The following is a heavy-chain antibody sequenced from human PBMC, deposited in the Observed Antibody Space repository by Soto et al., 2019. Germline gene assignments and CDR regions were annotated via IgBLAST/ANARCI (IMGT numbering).Heavy chain of an antibody. CDR1: GGTFSSHS. D-gene: IGHD2-2*01. Sequence: QVQLVQSGADVKKPGSSVKVSCKVSGGTFSSHSINWVRQAPGQVPEWMGGIIPIFGTENYAQNIQGRVTITADESTGTAYMELSSLTSEDTALYYCSTSVYCSTTSCYYYYGLDAWGQGTTVIVSS. J-gene: IGHJ6*02. CDR3: STSVYCSTTSCYYYYGLDA. CDR2: IIPIFGTE. V-gene: IGHV1-69*01.